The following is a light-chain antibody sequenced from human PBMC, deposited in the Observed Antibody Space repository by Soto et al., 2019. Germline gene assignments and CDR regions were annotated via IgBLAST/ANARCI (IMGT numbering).Light chain of an antibody. CDR1: QSVSSSY. Sequence: IVLTKSPGTLSLSPGERATLSCRASQSVSSSYLAWYQQKPGQAPRLLIYGASSRATGIPDRFSGSGSGTDFTLTISRLEPEDFAVYYCQQYGSSPPNTFGQGTRLE. V-gene: IGKV3-20*01. CDR2: GAS. J-gene: IGKJ5*01. CDR3: QQYGSSPPNT.